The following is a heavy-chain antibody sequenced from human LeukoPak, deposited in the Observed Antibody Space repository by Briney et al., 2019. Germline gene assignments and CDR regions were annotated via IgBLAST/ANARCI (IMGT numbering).Heavy chain of an antibody. CDR3: ARVLDTAMDLDV. CDR2: INHSGST. D-gene: IGHD5-18*01. Sequence: SETLSLTCAVYGGSFSGYYWSWIRQPPGKGLEWIGEINHSGSTNYNPSLKSRVTISVDTSKNQFSLKLSSVTAADTAVYYCARVLDTAMDLDVWGKGTTVTVSS. J-gene: IGHJ6*04. V-gene: IGHV4-34*01. CDR1: GGSFSGYY.